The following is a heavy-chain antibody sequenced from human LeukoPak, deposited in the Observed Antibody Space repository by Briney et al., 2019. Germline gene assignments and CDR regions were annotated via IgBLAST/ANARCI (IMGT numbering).Heavy chain of an antibody. D-gene: IGHD6-19*01. CDR1: GFTFRSFA. Sequence: GGSLRLSCAASGFTFRSFAVSRVRQAPGQGLEWVSAISGSGNSTYYADSVQGRFTISRDDSKNTLYVEMNSLRADDTAVYYCAKGDSSGWYDSPFDYWGQGTLVTVSS. V-gene: IGHV3-23*01. CDR3: AKGDSSGWYDSPFDY. CDR2: ISGSGNST. J-gene: IGHJ4*02.